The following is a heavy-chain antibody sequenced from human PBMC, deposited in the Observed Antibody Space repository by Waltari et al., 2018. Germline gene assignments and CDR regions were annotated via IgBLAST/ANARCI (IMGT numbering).Heavy chain of an antibody. J-gene: IGHJ4*02. V-gene: IGHV4-39*07. CDR3: AHRGTTVTFFDY. Sequence: QLQLQESGPGLVKPSETLSLTCTVSGGSISSSSYYWGWIRQPPGKGLEWIGSIYYSGSTYYNPSLKSRVTISVDTSKNQFSLKLSSVTAADTATYYCAHRGTTVTFFDYWGQGTLVTVSS. D-gene: IGHD4-17*01. CDR2: IYYSGST. CDR1: GGSISSSSYY.